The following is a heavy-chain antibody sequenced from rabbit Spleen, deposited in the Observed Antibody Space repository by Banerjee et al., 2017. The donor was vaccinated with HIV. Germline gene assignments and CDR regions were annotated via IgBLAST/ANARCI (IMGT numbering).Heavy chain of an antibody. V-gene: IGHV1S40*01. CDR2: IGTGVGDT. CDR1: GFSFSSGYD. D-gene: IGHD7-1*01. Sequence: QQLVESGGGLVKPGASLTLTCTASGFSFSSGYDMCWVRQAPGKGLEWIACIGTGVGDTYDANWAKGRFTISKTSSTTVTLQVTSLTAADTATYFCARETWGSTGNYGLWGPGTLVTVS. CDR3: ARETWGSTGNYGL. J-gene: IGHJ4*01.